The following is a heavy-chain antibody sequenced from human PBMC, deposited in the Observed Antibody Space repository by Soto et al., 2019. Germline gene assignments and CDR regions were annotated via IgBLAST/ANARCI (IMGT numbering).Heavy chain of an antibody. CDR1: GGSISSYY. Sequence: SETLSLTCTVSGGSISSYYWSWIRQPPGKGLEWIGDIFYSGTTHYNPSLKTRVTISVDTSKNQFSVKLSSVTAADTAVYYCARQATGSREKWLRQFDYWGQGTLVTVSS. CDR2: IFYSGTT. V-gene: IGHV4-59*08. CDR3: ARQATGSREKWLRQFDY. D-gene: IGHD5-12*01. J-gene: IGHJ4*02.